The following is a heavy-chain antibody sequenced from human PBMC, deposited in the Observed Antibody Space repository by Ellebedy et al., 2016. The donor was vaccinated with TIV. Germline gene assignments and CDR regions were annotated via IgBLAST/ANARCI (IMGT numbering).Heavy chain of an antibody. CDR2: ISGSGGST. CDR3: ARDPINLGDAFDI. CDR1: GFTVSSNY. D-gene: IGHD7-27*01. V-gene: IGHV3-66*01. J-gene: IGHJ3*02. Sequence: GGSLRLSCAASGFTVSSNYMSWVRQAPGKGLEWVSGISGSGGSTYYADSVRGRFTISRDNSKNTLYLQMNSLRVDDTAKYYCARDPINLGDAFDIWGQGTMVTVAS.